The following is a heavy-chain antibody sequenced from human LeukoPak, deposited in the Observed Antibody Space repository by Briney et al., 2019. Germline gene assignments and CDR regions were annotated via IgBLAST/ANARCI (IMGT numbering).Heavy chain of an antibody. CDR3: ARAGPSLNYDYVWGSLLGAFDI. D-gene: IGHD3-16*01. V-gene: IGHV4-4*07. J-gene: IGHJ3*02. Sequence: PSETLSLTCTVSGDSISSYYWSWIRQPAGKGLEWIGHIYTSGSTNYNPSLKSRVTMSVDTSKNQFSLKLSSVTAADTAVYYCARAGPSLNYDYVWGSLLGAFDIWGQGEMVTVSS. CDR2: IYTSGST. CDR1: GDSISSYY.